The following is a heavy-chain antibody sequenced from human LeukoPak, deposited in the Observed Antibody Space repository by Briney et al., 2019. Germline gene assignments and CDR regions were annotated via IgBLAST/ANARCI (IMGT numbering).Heavy chain of an antibody. CDR3: ARDRGYGDYAQGGFFDY. D-gene: IGHD4-17*01. J-gene: IGHJ4*02. Sequence: SVKVSCKASGGTFSSYAISWVRQAPGQGLEWMGGIIPIFGTANYAQKFQGRVTITADESTSTAYMELSSLRSEDTAVYYCARDRGYGDYAQGGFFDYWGPGTLVTVSS. V-gene: IGHV1-69*13. CDR1: GGTFSSYA. CDR2: IIPIFGTA.